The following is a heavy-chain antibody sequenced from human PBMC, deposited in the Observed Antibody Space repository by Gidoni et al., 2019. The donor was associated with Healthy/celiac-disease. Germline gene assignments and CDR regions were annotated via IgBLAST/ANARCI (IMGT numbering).Heavy chain of an antibody. CDR1: GFTFSSYS. D-gene: IGHD3-16*02. CDR3: ARDRYSDDYVWGSYRYTRGAAFDI. V-gene: IGHV3-21*01. J-gene: IGHJ3*02. Sequence: EVQLVESGGGLVKPGGSLRLSCAASGFTFSSYSMNWVRQAPGKGLEWVSSISSSSSYIYYADSVKGRFTISRDNAKNSLYLQMNSLRAEDTAVYYCARDRYSDDYVWGSYRYTRGAAFDIWGQGTMVTVSS. CDR2: ISSSSSYI.